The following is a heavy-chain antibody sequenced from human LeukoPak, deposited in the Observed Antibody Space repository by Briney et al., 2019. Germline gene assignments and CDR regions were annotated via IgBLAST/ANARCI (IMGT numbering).Heavy chain of an antibody. CDR1: GYTFTSFG. CDR3: AGADSSSPPTFDY. Sequence: GASVKVSCKISGYTFTSFGISWVRQAPGQGLEWMGIINPSGGSTSYAQKFQGRVTMTRDTSTSTVYMELSSLRSEDTAVYYCAGADSSSPPTFDYWGQGTLVTVSS. V-gene: IGHV1-46*01. J-gene: IGHJ4*02. D-gene: IGHD6-6*01. CDR2: INPSGGST.